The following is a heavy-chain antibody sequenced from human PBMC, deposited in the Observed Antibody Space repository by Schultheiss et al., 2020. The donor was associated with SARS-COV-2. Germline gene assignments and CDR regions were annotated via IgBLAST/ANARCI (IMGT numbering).Heavy chain of an antibody. CDR1: GGSISSGGYY. CDR2: IYYSGST. J-gene: IGHJ4*02. V-gene: IGHV4-31*01. Sequence: SETLSLTCTVSGGSISSGGYYWSWIRQHPGKGLEWIGYIYYSGSTYYNPSLKSLVTISVDTSKNQFSLKLSSVTAADTAVYYCARDEEVGATDYWGQGTLVTVSS. CDR3: ARDEEVGATDY. D-gene: IGHD1-26*01.